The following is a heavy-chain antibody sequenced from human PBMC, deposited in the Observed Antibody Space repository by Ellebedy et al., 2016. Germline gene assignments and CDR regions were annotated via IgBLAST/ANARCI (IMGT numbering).Heavy chain of an antibody. Sequence: SETLSLTXTVSGGSISSSSHYWGWIRRPPGKGLEWIGSINYSGSTYHNLSLKSRVTMSVDTSKNQFSLKLTSLTAADTAVYYCARNRGYSSLDYWGRGTLVTVSS. J-gene: IGHJ4*02. CDR1: GGSISSSSHY. V-gene: IGHV4-39*01. CDR2: INYSGST. D-gene: IGHD5-18*01. CDR3: ARNRGYSSLDY.